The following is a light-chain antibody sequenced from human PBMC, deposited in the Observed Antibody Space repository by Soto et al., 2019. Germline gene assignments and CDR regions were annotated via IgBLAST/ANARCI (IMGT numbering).Light chain of an antibody. CDR2: EVS. Sequence: QSALTQPPSASGSPGQSVTISCTGTSNDVGGFNYVSWYQQHPGKAPKLMIYEVSKRPSGVPDRFSGSKSGNTASLTVSGLQAEDEADYYCSSYAGSNNHVVFGGGTKLTVL. J-gene: IGLJ2*01. V-gene: IGLV2-8*01. CDR1: SNDVGGFNY. CDR3: SSYAGSNNHVV.